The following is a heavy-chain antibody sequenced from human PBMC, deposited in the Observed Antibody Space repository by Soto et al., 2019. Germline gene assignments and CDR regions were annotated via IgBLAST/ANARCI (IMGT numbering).Heavy chain of an antibody. CDR2: IYYSGHT. D-gene: IGHD5-12*01. J-gene: IGHJ6*02. CDR3: ARASSDGYKKYYYGMHV. Sequence: QVQLQESGPGLVKPSETLSLTCTVSGGSISSYYWSWIRQPPGKGLEWIGYIYYSGHTNYHPYLKSRAPRSVDTAKYQFRLKVSSVNAADTAVYYCARASSDGYKKYYYGMHVWGQGTTVPVSS. V-gene: IGHV4-59*12. CDR1: GGSISSYY.